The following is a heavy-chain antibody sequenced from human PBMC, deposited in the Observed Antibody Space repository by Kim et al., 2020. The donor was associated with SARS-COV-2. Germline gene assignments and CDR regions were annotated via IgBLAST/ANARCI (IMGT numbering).Heavy chain of an antibody. CDR3: ARVRFNDAFDI. Sequence: TGYAQKFQGRVTMTRNTSISTAYMELSSLRSEDTAVYYCARVRFNDAFDIWGQGTMVTVSS. V-gene: IGHV1-8*01. J-gene: IGHJ3*02. D-gene: IGHD4-17*01. CDR2: T.